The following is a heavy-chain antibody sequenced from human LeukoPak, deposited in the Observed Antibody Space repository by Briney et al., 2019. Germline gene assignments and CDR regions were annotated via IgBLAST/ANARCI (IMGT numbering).Heavy chain of an antibody. Sequence: GGSLRLSCAASGFTFNNAWMNWVRQAPGKGLEWVGRIKSKNVGGTTDYAAPVKGRFTISRDDSKNTVYLQMNSLKIEDTAVYYCTSHAAFDPWGQGTLVTV. CDR2: IKSKNVGGTT. CDR3: TSHAAFDP. V-gene: IGHV3-15*01. J-gene: IGHJ5*02. CDR1: GFTFNNAW.